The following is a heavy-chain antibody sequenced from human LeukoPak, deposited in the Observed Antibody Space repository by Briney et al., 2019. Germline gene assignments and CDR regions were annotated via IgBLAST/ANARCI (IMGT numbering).Heavy chain of an antibody. J-gene: IGHJ5*02. CDR3: TRGAGWWDS. V-gene: IGHV4-59*01. D-gene: IGHD2-8*02. CDR1: GVSISPYY. CDR2: IHYSGST. Sequence: PSETLSLTCTVSGVSISPYYWSWIRQSPGNGLEWIEYIHYSGSTNYNPSLRSRVTISQDASKNQFSLRLTSVTAADMAIYYCTRGAGWWDSWGQGTLVTVSS.